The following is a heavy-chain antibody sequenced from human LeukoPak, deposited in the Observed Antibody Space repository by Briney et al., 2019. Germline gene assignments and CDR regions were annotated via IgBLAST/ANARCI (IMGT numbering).Heavy chain of an antibody. Sequence: GGSLRLSCAASGFTFSNAWMSWVRQSPGKGLEWVGRIRSKIDGGTTDYAAPVKGRFTISRDDSKNTLYLQMNSLKTEDTAVYYCTTAAVHWGQGTLVAVSS. CDR3: TTAAVH. CDR2: IRSKIDGGTT. CDR1: GFTFSNAW. V-gene: IGHV3-15*01. J-gene: IGHJ4*02.